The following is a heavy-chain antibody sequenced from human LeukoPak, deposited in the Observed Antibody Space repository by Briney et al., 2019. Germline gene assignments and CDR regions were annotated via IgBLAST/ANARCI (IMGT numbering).Heavy chain of an antibody. D-gene: IGHD3-3*01. V-gene: IGHV3-7*01. CDR2: IKQDGSEK. Sequence: GGSLRLSCAASGFTFSSYWMCWVRQAPGKGLEWVANIKQDGSEKYYVDSVKGRFTISRDNAKNSLYLQMNSLRAEDTAVYYCARGYDFWSGQYNWFDPWGQGTLVTVSS. J-gene: IGHJ5*02. CDR1: GFTFSSYW. CDR3: ARGYDFWSGQYNWFDP.